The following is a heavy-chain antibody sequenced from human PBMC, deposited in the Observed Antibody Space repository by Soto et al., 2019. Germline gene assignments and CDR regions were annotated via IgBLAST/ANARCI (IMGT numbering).Heavy chain of an antibody. D-gene: IGHD6-19*01. V-gene: IGHV3-30-3*01. J-gene: IGHJ4*02. CDR1: GFTFSSYA. Sequence: QVQLVESWGGVVQPGRSLRLSCAASGFTFSSYAMHWVRQAPGKGLEWVAVISYDGSNKYYADSVKGRFTISRDNSKNTLYLQMNSLRAEDTAVYYCARAFSSGWYDDYWGQGTLVTVSS. CDR3: ARAFSSGWYDDY. CDR2: ISYDGSNK.